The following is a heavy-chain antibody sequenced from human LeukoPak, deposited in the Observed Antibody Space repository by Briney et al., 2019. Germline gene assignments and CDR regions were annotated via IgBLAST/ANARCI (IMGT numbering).Heavy chain of an antibody. Sequence: SETLSLTCTVSGGSISSSSYYWGWIRQPPGKGLEWIGSIYYSGSTYYNPSLKSRVTISVDTSKNQFSLKLSSVTAVDTAVYYCARRTNFDYWGQGTLVTVSS. CDR1: GGSISSSSYY. J-gene: IGHJ4*02. CDR3: ARRTNFDY. CDR2: IYYSGST. D-gene: IGHD1-14*01. V-gene: IGHV4-39*01.